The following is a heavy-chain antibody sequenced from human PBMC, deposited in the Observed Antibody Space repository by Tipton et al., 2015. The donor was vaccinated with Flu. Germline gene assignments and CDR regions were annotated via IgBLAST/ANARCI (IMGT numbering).Heavy chain of an antibody. J-gene: IGHJ6*02. CDR2: IYSAGST. CDR1: GFTVISNS. V-gene: IGHV3-53*01. D-gene: IGHD3-16*02. Sequence: QLVQSGGGLIQPGGSLRLSCAASGFTVISNSISRVRKVPGKELEWNLLIYSAGSTYYADSGKGRFTISRDNSKNTVFLQMNTQRAEDTAVYYCARVLSSEYYAGIDIKGQGNTVTV. CDR3: ARVLSSEYYAGIDI.